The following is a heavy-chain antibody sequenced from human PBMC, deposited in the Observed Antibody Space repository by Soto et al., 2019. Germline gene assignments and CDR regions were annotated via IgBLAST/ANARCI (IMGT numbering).Heavy chain of an antibody. CDR3: AREKDLYCTNGVCSTTEGWGMDV. CDR1: GYTFTSYY. J-gene: IGHJ6*02. D-gene: IGHD2-8*01. Sequence: QVQLVQSGAEVKKPGASVKVSCKASGYTFTSYYMHWVRQAPGQGLEWMGIINPSGGSTSYAQKSQGRVTMTRDTSTSTVYMELSSLRSEDTAVYYCAREKDLYCTNGVCSTTEGWGMDVWGQGTTVTVSS. V-gene: IGHV1-46*01. CDR2: INPSGGST.